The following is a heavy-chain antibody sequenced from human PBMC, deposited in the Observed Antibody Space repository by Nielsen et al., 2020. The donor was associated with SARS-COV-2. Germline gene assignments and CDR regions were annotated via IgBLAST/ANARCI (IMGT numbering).Heavy chain of an antibody. D-gene: IGHD3-9*01. Sequence: SETLSLTCTVSGGSISSGDYYWSWIRQPPGKGLEWIGYIYYSGSTYYNPSLKSRVTISVDTSKNQFSLKLSSVTAADTAVYYCARAPTYYDILENAFDIWGQGTMVTVSS. V-gene: IGHV4-30-4*01. CDR1: GGSISSGDYY. J-gene: IGHJ3*02. CDR2: IYYSGST. CDR3: ARAPTYYDILENAFDI.